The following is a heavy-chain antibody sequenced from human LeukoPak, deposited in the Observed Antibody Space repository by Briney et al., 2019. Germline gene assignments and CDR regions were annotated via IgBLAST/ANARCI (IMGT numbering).Heavy chain of an antibody. D-gene: IGHD4-17*01. CDR2: INPSGGST. CDR3: ARDGLDYYGDTKYYFDY. Sequence: ASVKVSCKASGYTFTSYYMHWVRQAPGQGLEWMGIINPSGGSTSYAQKFQGRVTMTRDTSISTAYMELSRLRSDDTAVYYCARDGLDYYGDTKYYFDYWGQETLVTVSS. J-gene: IGHJ4*02. V-gene: IGHV1-46*01. CDR1: GYTFTSYY.